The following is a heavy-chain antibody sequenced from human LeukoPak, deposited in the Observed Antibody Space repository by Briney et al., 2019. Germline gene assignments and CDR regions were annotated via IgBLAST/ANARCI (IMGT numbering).Heavy chain of an antibody. V-gene: IGHV1-2*06. CDR3: ARVGYYESSGYYEY. Sequence: ASVKVSCKASGYTLTDYYMHWVRQALGQGLEWMGRINPNSGGTNYAQKFQGRVTMTRDTSISTVYMELSRLRSDDTAVYYCARVGYYESSGYYEYWGREPWSPSP. CDR1: GYTLTDYY. D-gene: IGHD3-22*01. J-gene: IGHJ4*02. CDR2: INPNSGGT.